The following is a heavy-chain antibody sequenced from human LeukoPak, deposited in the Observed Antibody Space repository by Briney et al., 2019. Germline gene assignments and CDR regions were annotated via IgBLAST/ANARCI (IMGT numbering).Heavy chain of an antibody. J-gene: IGHJ4*02. Sequence: ASVKVSCTASGYTFTGYYIHWVRQAPGQGLEWMGWINPNSGGANYAQKFQGRVTMTRDTSISTAYMELNRLRADDTAGYYCARHSGYDRRFDYWGQGTPVTVSS. D-gene: IGHD5-12*01. V-gene: IGHV1-2*02. CDR1: GYTFTGYY. CDR2: INPNSGGA. CDR3: ARHSGYDRRFDY.